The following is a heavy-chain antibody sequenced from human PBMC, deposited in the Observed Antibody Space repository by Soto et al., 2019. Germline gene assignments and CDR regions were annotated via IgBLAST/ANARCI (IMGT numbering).Heavy chain of an antibody. Sequence: GESLKISCKGSGYSFTSYWISGVRQLPGKGLEWMGRIDPSDSYTNYSPSFQGHVTISADKSISTAYLQWSSLKASDTAMYYCARGDIVVVPAAPNDAFDIWGQGTMVTVSS. D-gene: IGHD2-2*01. CDR2: IDPSDSYT. V-gene: IGHV5-10-1*01. J-gene: IGHJ3*02. CDR1: GYSFTSYW. CDR3: ARGDIVVVPAAPNDAFDI.